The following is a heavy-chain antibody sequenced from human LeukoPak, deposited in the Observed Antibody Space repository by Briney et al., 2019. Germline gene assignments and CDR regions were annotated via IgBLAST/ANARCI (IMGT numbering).Heavy chain of an antibody. Sequence: GGSLRLSCAASGFTFSSYWMSWVRQAPGKGLEWVANINQDGSEKYYVDSVKGRFTISRDNAKNSLYLQMNSLRAEDTAVYYCARDRGYSSGWTRYFDYWGQGTLVTVSS. V-gene: IGHV3-7*01. J-gene: IGHJ4*02. CDR2: INQDGSEK. CDR1: GFTFSSYW. CDR3: ARDRGYSSGWTRYFDY. D-gene: IGHD6-19*01.